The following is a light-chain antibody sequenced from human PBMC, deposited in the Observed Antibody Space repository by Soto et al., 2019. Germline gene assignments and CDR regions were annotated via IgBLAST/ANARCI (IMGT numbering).Light chain of an antibody. CDR2: DVT. CDR3: SSYTTRVALGVR. Sequence: QSALTQPASVSGSPGQSITISCTGTSTEVGSYNYVCWFQQYPGKAPKLIIYDVTNRPSGVSNRFSGSKSGTTASLTISGLQLEDEADYYCSSYTTRVALGVRFGGGTQLTVL. J-gene: IGLJ7*01. V-gene: IGLV2-14*03. CDR1: STEVGSYNY.